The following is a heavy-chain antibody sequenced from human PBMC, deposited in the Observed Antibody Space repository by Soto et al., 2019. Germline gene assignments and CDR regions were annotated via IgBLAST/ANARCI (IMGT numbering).Heavy chain of an antibody. CDR2: INHSGST. CDR1: GGSFSGYY. Sequence: SETLSLTCAVYGGSFSGYYWTWIRHPPGTGLEWIGEINHSGSTNYNPSLKSRVTISVDTSKNQFSLKLTSVTAADTAVYYCARGYLRYYDSSGSEEYWGQGTLVTVSS. V-gene: IGHV4-34*01. D-gene: IGHD3-22*01. CDR3: ARGYLRYYDSSGSEEY. J-gene: IGHJ4*02.